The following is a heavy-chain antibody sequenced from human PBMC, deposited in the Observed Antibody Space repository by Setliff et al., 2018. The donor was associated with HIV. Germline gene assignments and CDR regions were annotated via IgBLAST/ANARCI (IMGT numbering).Heavy chain of an antibody. V-gene: IGHV4-4*09. CDR1: GGSFSDYY. J-gene: IGHJ4*02. CDR3: AGDRRGTMVRGVTSPLDY. Sequence: SETLSLTCTVSGGSFSDYYRSWIRQPPGKGLEWIGYIYTSGSTNYNPSLKSRVTISVDTSKNQFSLKLRSVTAADTAVYHCAGDRRGTMVRGVTSPLDYWGQGTLVTVSS. D-gene: IGHD3-10*01. CDR2: IYTSGST.